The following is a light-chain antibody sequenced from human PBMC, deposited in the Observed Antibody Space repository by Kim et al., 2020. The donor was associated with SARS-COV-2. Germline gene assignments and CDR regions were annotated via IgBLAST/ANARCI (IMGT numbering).Light chain of an antibody. V-gene: IGKV3-20*01. CDR3: QQYDRAPYA. CDR1: VSINSNK. J-gene: IGKJ2*01. CDR2: DAS. Sequence: ESLLTQSPGTLSLSPGERATLSCRASVSINSNKLAWYQQKPGQAPRVLIYDASSRATDIPDRFSGSGSGTDFTLTISRLEPEDFAVFYCQQYDRAPYAFGQGTKLEI.